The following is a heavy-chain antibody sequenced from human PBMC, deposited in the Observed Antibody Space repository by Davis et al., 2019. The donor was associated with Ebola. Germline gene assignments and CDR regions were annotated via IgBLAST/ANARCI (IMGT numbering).Heavy chain of an antibody. Sequence: PGGSLRLSCAASGFTFSSYAMHWVRQAPGKGLEWVTVISYDGSNKYYADSVKGRLTISRDNSKNTLYLQMNSLRAEDTAVYYCARERGSVITMVQGVFDYWGQGTLVTVSS. CDR2: ISYDGSNK. D-gene: IGHD3-10*01. J-gene: IGHJ4*02. V-gene: IGHV3-30-3*01. CDR3: ARERGSVITMVQGVFDY. CDR1: GFTFSSYA.